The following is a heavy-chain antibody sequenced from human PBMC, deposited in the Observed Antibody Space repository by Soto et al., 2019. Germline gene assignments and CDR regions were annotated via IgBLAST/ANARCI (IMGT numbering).Heavy chain of an antibody. V-gene: IGHV4-39*01. Sequence: SETLSLTCAFSVASISGSYYYWAWLRQSPGKGPEWIGSVFYTGFTSYNPSLESRVSVSVDTSKSQFSLKLSAVTAADTAVYYCATSQKGYNWNYFDHWGQGALVTVSP. J-gene: IGHJ4*02. CDR2: VFYTGFT. CDR3: ATSQKGYNWNYFDH. D-gene: IGHD1-20*01. CDR1: VASISGSYYY.